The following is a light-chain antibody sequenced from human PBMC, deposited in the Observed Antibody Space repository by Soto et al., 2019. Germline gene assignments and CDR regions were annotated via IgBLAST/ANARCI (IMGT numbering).Light chain of an antibody. Sequence: QSALTQPASVSGSPGQSIAISCTGTRSDVGAYNYVSWYQQHPGQAPKLMISEVTNRPSGVSDRFSGSKSGITASLTISGLQAEDEADYYCSAFTSGFTFVFGTGTKLTVL. CDR3: SAFTSGFTFV. CDR1: RSDVGAYNY. J-gene: IGLJ1*01. V-gene: IGLV2-14*01. CDR2: EVT.